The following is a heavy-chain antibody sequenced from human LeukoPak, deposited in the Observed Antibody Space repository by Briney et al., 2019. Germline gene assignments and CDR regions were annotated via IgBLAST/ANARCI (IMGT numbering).Heavy chain of an antibody. CDR3: ARDSYYYDSSGYYRERRPTDY. Sequence: ASVKVSCKASGYTFTGYYMHWVRQAPGQGLEWMGWINPNSGGTNYAQKFQGRVTMTRDTSISTAYMELSRLRSDDTAVYYCARDSYYYDSSGYYRERRPTDYWGQGTLVTVSS. CDR1: GYTFTGYY. V-gene: IGHV1-2*02. CDR2: INPNSGGT. D-gene: IGHD3-22*01. J-gene: IGHJ4*02.